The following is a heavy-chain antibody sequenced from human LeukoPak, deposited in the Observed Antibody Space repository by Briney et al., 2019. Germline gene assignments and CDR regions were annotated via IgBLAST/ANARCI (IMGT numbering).Heavy chain of an antibody. J-gene: IGHJ3*02. V-gene: IGHV1-2*02. CDR3: AGLYYDYVWGRYPPPSLDDAFDI. CDR2: INPNSGGT. D-gene: IGHD3-16*02. CDR1: GYTFTGYY. Sequence: ASVKVSCKASGYTFTGYYMHWVRQAPGQGLEWMGWINPNSGGTNYAQKFQGRVTMTRDTSISTAYMELSRLRSDDTAVYYCAGLYYDYVWGRYPPPSLDDAFDIWGQGTMVTVSS.